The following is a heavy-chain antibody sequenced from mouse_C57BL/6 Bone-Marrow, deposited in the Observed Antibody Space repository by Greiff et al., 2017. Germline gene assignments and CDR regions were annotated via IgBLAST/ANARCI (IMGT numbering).Heavy chain of an antibody. V-gene: IGHV1-15*01. Sequence: QVQLQQSGAELVRPGASVTLSCKASGYTFPDYEMHWVKQTPVHGLEWIGAIDPETGGTAYNQKFKGKAILTADKSSSTAYLELRSLTSEDSAVYYCTRSHYGSSSDYWGQGTTLTVSS. D-gene: IGHD1-1*01. J-gene: IGHJ2*01. CDR1: GYTFPDYE. CDR2: IDPETGGT. CDR3: TRSHYGSSSDY.